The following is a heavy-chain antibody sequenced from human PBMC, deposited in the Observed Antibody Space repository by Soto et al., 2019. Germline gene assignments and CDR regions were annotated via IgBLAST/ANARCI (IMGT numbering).Heavy chain of an antibody. V-gene: IGHV1-18*04. D-gene: IGHD2-2*01. CDR2: ISAYNGNT. CDR1: GSTFTSYG. J-gene: IGHJ6*02. CDR3: AREGVVVVPAAVNYYYYGMDV. Sequence: QVQLVQSGAEVKKPGASVKVSCKASGSTFTSYGISWVRQAPGQGLEWMGWISAYNGNTNYAQKLQGRVTMTTDTSTSTAYMELRSLRSDDTAVYYCAREGVVVVPAAVNYYYYGMDVWGQGTTVTVSS.